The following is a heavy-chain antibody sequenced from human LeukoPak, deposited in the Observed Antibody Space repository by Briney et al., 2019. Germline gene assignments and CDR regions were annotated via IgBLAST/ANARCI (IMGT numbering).Heavy chain of an antibody. CDR2: IYSGGST. Sequence: GGSLRLSCAASGFTVSSNYMSWVRQAPGKGLEWVSVIYSGGSTYYADSVKGRFTISRDISKNTLYLQMDSLRTEDTGVYFCANGPMLTSGGLTEREFDFWGRGTLVTVSS. CDR1: GFTVSSNY. CDR3: ANGPMLTSGGLTEREFDF. V-gene: IGHV3-53*05. D-gene: IGHD3-16*01. J-gene: IGHJ4*02.